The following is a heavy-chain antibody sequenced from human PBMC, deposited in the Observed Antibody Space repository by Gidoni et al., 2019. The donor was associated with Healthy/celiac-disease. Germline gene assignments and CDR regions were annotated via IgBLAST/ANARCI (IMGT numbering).Heavy chain of an antibody. CDR2: IKSKTDGGTT. CDR1: FSHAW. Sequence: FSHAWMNWVRQAPGKGLEWVGRIKSKTDGGTTDYAAPVKGRFTISRDDSKNTLYLQMNSLKTEDTAVYYCTTDGYYYDSSRGDYWGQGTLVTVSS. V-gene: IGHV3-15*07. CDR3: TTDGYYYDSSRGDY. J-gene: IGHJ4*02. D-gene: IGHD3-22*01.